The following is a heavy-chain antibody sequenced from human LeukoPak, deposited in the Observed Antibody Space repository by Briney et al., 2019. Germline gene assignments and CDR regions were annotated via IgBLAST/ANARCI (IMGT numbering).Heavy chain of an antibody. V-gene: IGHV7-4-1*02. CDR2: INTNTGNP. Sequence: ASVKVSCKASGYTFTSYGISWVRQAPGQGLEWMGWINTNTGNPTYAQGFTGRFVFSLDTSVSTAYLQISSLKAEDTAVYYCAIGPGAAGYWGQGTLVTVSS. D-gene: IGHD6-13*01. J-gene: IGHJ4*02. CDR1: GYTFTSYG. CDR3: AIGPGAAGY.